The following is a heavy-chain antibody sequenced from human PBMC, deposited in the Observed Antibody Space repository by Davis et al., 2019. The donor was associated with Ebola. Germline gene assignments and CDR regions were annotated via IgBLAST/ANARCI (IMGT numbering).Heavy chain of an antibody. J-gene: IGHJ3*02. D-gene: IGHD5-12*01. CDR2: IIPIFGTA. CDR3: ARSMFSGYDLDAFDI. V-gene: IGHV1-69*13. CDR1: GGTFSSYA. Sequence: SVKVSCKASGGTFSSYAISWARQAPGQGLEWMGGIIPIFGTANYAQKFQGRVTITADESTSTAYMELSSLRSEDTAVYYFARSMFSGYDLDAFDIWGQGTMVTVSS.